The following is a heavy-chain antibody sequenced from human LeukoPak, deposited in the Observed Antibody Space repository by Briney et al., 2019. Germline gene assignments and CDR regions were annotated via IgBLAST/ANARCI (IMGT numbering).Heavy chain of an antibody. CDR3: ARDHHGIVGATVLDY. V-gene: IGHV1-18*01. Sequence: ASVKVSCKVSGYTLTELSMHWVRQAPGKGLEWMGWISAYNGNTNYAQKLQGRVTMTTDTSTSTAYMELRSLRSDDTAVYYCARDHHGIVGATVLDYWGQGTLVTVSS. CDR2: ISAYNGNT. D-gene: IGHD1-26*01. CDR1: GYTLTELS. J-gene: IGHJ4*02.